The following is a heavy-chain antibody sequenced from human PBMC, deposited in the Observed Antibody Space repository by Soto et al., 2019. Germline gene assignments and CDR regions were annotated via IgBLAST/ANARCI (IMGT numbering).Heavy chain of an antibody. D-gene: IGHD2-2*01. J-gene: IGHJ6*02. CDR2: IYYSGST. Sequence: PSETLSLTCTVSGGSISSSSYYWGWIRQPPGKGLEWIGSIYYSGSTYYNPSLKSRVTISVDTSKNQFSLKLSSVTAADTAVYYCARLRIGQLPTPYYYYGMDVWGQGTTVTVSS. CDR3: ARLRIGQLPTPYYYYGMDV. V-gene: IGHV4-39*01. CDR1: GGSISSSSYY.